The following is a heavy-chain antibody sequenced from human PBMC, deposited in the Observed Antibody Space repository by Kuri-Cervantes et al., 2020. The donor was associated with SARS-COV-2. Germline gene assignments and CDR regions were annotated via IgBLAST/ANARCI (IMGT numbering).Heavy chain of an antibody. CDR2: INHSGST. J-gene: IGHJ6*03. CDR3: AGFYYYDSSGFVANYYYMDV. V-gene: IGHV4-34*01. CDR1: GGSLSDYY. D-gene: IGHD3-22*01. Sequence: SQTLSLTCAVYGGSLSDYYWSWIRQPPGKGLEWIGEINHSGSTKYNPSLKSRVTMSVDTSKNQFSLKVTSVTAADTAVYYCAGFYYYDSSGFVANYYYMDVWGKGTTVTVSS.